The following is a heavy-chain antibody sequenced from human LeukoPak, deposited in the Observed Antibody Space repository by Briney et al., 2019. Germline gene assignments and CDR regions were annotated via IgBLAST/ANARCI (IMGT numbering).Heavy chain of an antibody. J-gene: IGHJ4*02. CDR3: ARDSSGWYFDY. Sequence: PSETLSLTCTVSGGSISSSSYYWGWLRQPPGKGLEWIGSIYYSGSTYYNPSLKSRVTISVDTSKNQFSLKLSSVTAADTAVYYCARDSSGWYFDYWGQGTLVTVSS. CDR2: IYYSGST. V-gene: IGHV4-39*07. CDR1: GGSISSSSYY. D-gene: IGHD6-19*01.